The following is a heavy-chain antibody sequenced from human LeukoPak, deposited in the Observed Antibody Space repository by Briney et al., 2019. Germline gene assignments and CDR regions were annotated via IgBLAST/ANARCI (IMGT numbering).Heavy chain of an antibody. CDR1: GFTFSSYS. V-gene: IGHV3-21*01. Sequence: GGSLRLSCAASGFTFSSYSMNWVRQAPGKGLEWVSSISSSSSYIHYADSVKGRFTISRDNAKNSLYLQMNSLRAEDTAVYYCARDLLYYYDSSGLFLRGQGTLVTVSS. D-gene: IGHD3-22*01. CDR2: ISSSSSYI. J-gene: IGHJ4*02. CDR3: ARDLLYYYDSSGLFL.